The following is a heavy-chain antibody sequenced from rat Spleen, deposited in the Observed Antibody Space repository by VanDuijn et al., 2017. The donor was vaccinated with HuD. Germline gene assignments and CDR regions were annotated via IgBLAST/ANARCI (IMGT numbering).Heavy chain of an antibody. CDR3: SPLPGRNLDY. CDR2: ITGTGDDT. V-gene: IGHV5-31*01. D-gene: IGHD1-4*01. J-gene: IGHJ2*01. Sequence: EVQLVESGGGLVQPGRSLKLSCVASGLTFNNYWMTWIPQAPGKGLDWVASITGTGDDTFYPDSLKGRFTVSRDNAKSTLFLQMNSLRSEDTATYYCSPLPGRNLDYWGQGVMVTVSS. CDR1: GLTFNNYW.